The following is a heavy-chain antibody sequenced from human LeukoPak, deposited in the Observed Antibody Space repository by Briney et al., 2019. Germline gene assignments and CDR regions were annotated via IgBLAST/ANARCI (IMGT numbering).Heavy chain of an antibody. V-gene: IGHV3-48*01. CDR1: GFTFSSYS. Sequence: GGSLRLSCAASGFTFSSYSMNWVRQAPGKGLEWGSYISGSSSTIYYADSVKGRFTISRDNGKNTLYLQMNSLRAEDTAVYYCARGSTYYDISGQAPFDYWAQGTLVTVSS. CDR3: ARGSTYYDISGQAPFDY. CDR2: ISGSSSTI. J-gene: IGHJ4*02. D-gene: IGHD3-22*01.